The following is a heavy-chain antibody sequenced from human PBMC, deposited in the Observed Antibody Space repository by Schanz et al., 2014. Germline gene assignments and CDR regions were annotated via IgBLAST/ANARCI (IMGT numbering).Heavy chain of an antibody. D-gene: IGHD3-10*01. CDR3: AKQHIVRGVIYLNWFDS. CDR1: GFIVRSNY. J-gene: IGHJ5*01. Sequence: VQLVESGGGVVQPGRSLRLSCAVSGFIVRSNYMTWVRQAPGKGLEWVSFVHPGGSTYYPDSVKGRFTISRDSSKNTVHLQMNSLRAEDTAVYYCAKQHIVRGVIYLNWFDSWGQGTLVTVSS. V-gene: IGHV3-66*02. CDR2: VHPGGST.